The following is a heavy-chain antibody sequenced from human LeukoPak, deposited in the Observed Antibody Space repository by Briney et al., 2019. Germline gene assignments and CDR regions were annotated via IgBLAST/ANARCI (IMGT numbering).Heavy chain of an antibody. J-gene: IGHJ4*02. D-gene: IGHD1-14*01. Sequence: GGSLRLSCAASGFTFSSYAMHWVRQAPGKGLEWVAVISYDGSNKYYADSVKGRFTISRDNSKNTLYLQMNILRAEDTAVYYCASASGDYWGQGTLVTVSS. CDR2: ISYDGSNK. V-gene: IGHV3-30*04. CDR3: ASASGDY. CDR1: GFTFSSYA.